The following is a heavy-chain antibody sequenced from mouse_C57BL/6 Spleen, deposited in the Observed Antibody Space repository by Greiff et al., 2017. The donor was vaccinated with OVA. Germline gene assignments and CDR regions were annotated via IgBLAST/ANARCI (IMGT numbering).Heavy chain of an antibody. CDR2: INPNNGGT. CDR3: ARRGSVYYTSAWFAY. D-gene: IGHD3-1*01. J-gene: IGHJ3*01. CDR1: GYTFTDYY. Sequence: EVKLVESGPELVKPGASVKISCKASGYTFTDYYMNWVKQSHGKSLEWIGDINPNNGGTSYNQKFKGKATLTVDKSSSTAYMELRSLTSEDSAVYYCARRGSVYYTSAWFAYWGQGTLVTVSA. V-gene: IGHV1-26*01.